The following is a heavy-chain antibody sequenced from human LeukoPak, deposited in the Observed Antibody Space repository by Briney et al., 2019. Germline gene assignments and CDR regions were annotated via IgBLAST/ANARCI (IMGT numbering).Heavy chain of an antibody. D-gene: IGHD5-12*01. Sequence: GGSLRLSCAAAGFTFSNYGIHWVRQAPGKGLEWVAFIGHDGSKEYYADSVEGRFTISRDSPKNTVYLQMNSLRADDTALYYCAKDRRYSGYGIFDYWGQGTLVTVSS. CDR2: IGHDGSKE. J-gene: IGHJ4*02. V-gene: IGHV3-30*02. CDR3: AKDRRYSGYGIFDY. CDR1: GFTFSNYG.